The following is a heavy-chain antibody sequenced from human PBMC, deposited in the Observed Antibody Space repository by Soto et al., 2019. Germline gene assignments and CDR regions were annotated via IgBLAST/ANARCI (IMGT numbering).Heavy chain of an antibody. CDR2: ISGSGGST. D-gene: IGHD6-13*01. J-gene: IGHJ6*03. CDR3: AKGYSSSWQNYYYYMDV. V-gene: IGHV3-23*01. CDR1: GFTFSSYA. Sequence: GGSLRLSCAASGFTFSSYAMSWVRQAPGKGLEWVSAISGSGGSTYYADSVKGRFTISRDNSKNTLYLQMNSLRAEDTAVYYCAKGYSSSWQNYYYYMDVWGKGTTVTVSS.